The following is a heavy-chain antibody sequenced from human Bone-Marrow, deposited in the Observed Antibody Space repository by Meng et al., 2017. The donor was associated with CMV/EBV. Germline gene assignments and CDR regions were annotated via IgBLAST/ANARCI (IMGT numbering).Heavy chain of an antibody. CDR1: GGSIQNSDW. CDR3: ARERDSEVVPAALNWFDP. J-gene: IGHJ5*02. CDR2: IFHSGST. Sequence: SETLSLTCAVSGGSIQNSDWWSWVRQPPGKGLEWIGEIFHSGSTNYNPSLKSRVTISVDKSKNQFSLKLSSVTAADTAVYYCARERDSEVVPAALNWFDPWGQGTLVTVSS. V-gene: IGHV4-4*02. D-gene: IGHD2-2*01.